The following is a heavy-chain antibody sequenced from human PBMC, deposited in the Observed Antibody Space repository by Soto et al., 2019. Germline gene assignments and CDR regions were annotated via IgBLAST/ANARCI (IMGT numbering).Heavy chain of an antibody. CDR3: AREDSGAFFDF. Sequence: QVQLQESASGPVKPSQTLSLTCAVSGVSISSGGYSWSWIRQPQGKGMEWIGYIYSGTTHYNPSLKSRVTISMDRSKNQVSLSLKSVTAADTAVYYCAREDSGAFFDFWGQGNLVTVSS. D-gene: IGHD2-15*01. CDR1: GVSISSGGYS. V-gene: IGHV4-30-2*01. J-gene: IGHJ4*02. CDR2: IYSGTT.